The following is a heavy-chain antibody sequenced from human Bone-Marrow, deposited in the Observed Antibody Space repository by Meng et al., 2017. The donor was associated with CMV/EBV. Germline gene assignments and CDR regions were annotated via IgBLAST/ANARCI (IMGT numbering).Heavy chain of an antibody. CDR1: GFTFSSYI. Sequence: GESLKISWAASGFTFSSYIMNWVRHAPGKGLEWVSSISSSSSYIYYADSVKGRFTISRDNAKNSLYLQMNSLRAEDTAVYYCARPGILEELERAPQRYYYYYYGMDVWGQGTTVTVSS. CDR3: ARPGILEELERAPQRYYYYYYGMDV. V-gene: IGHV3-21*01. CDR2: ISSSSSYI. D-gene: IGHD1-1*01. J-gene: IGHJ6*02.